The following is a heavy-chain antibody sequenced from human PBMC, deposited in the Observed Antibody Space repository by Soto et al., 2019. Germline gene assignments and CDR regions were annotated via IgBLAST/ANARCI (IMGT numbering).Heavy chain of an antibody. J-gene: IGHJ5*02. CDR1: GFTFSSYA. CDR2: ISGSGGST. Sequence: EVQLLESGGGLVQPGGSLRLSCAASGFTFSSYAMSWVRQAPGKGLEWVSAISGSGGSTYYSDSVKGRCTISRDNSKNTLYLQMNSLRAEDTAVYYCANDFHSSGWRRWFDPWGQGTLVTVSS. CDR3: ANDFHSSGWRRWFDP. D-gene: IGHD6-19*01. V-gene: IGHV3-23*01.